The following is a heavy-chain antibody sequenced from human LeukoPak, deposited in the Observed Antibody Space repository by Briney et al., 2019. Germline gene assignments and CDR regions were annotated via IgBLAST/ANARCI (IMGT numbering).Heavy chain of an antibody. Sequence: GGSLRLSCAASGFTFNNYWMHWVRQAPGKGLVWVSRIKSDGSSTHYADSVKGRFTISRDNAKNTLYLQMNGLRAEDTAVYYCASSFWSGYSDSWGQGTLVTVSS. J-gene: IGHJ4*02. CDR3: ASSFWSGYSDS. V-gene: IGHV3-74*01. CDR2: IKSDGSST. CDR1: GFTFNNYW. D-gene: IGHD3-3*01.